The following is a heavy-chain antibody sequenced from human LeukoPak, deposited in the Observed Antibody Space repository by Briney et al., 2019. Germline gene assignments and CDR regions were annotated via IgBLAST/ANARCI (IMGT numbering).Heavy chain of an antibody. J-gene: IGHJ6*02. CDR1: GFTFGDYA. CDR3: SQWELTLEGYYGMDV. V-gene: IGHV3-49*03. D-gene: IGHD1-26*01. CDR2: IRSKAYGGTT. Sequence: GGSLRLSCTASGFTFGDYAMSWFRQAPGKGLEWVGFIRSKAYGGTTEYAASVKGRFTISRDDSKSIAYLQMNSLKTEDTAVYYCSQWELTLEGYYGMDVWGQGTTVTVSS.